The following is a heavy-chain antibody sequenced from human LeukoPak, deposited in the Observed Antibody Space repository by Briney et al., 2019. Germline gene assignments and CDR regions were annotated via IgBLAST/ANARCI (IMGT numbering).Heavy chain of an antibody. V-gene: IGHV3-23*01. CDR1: GFTFSTYA. CDR2: ISGNGAYT. CDR3: AKDRYGGAFDM. J-gene: IGHJ3*02. Sequence: GGSLRLSCVASGFTFSTYAMSWVRQAPGKGLEWVSTISGNGAYTYYADSVRGRFTISRDNSKNTLYLQMNSLRAEDTAVYYCAKDRYGGAFDMWGQGTMVTVS. D-gene: IGHD4-23*01.